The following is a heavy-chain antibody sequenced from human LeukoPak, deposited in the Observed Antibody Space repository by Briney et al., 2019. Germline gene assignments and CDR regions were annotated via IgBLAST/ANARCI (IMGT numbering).Heavy chain of an antibody. Sequence: SETLSLTCTVSGGSISSSSYYWGWIRQPPGKGLEWIGSIYYSGSTYYNPSLKSRVTISVDTSKNQFSLKLSSVTAADTAVYYCARVDRMATINYWGQGTLVTVSS. CDR3: ARVDRMATINY. CDR1: GGSISSSSYY. V-gene: IGHV4-39*07. J-gene: IGHJ4*02. D-gene: IGHD5-24*01. CDR2: IYYSGST.